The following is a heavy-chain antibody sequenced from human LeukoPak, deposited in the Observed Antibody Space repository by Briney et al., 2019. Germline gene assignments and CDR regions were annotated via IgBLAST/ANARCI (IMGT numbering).Heavy chain of an antibody. V-gene: IGHV3-21*04. CDR2: ISSSSSYI. Sequence: GGSLRLSCAASGITFSSYMMNWVRQAPGKGLEWVSSISSSSSYIYYADSVKGRFTISRGNAKNSLYLQMNSLRAEDTAVYHCAKERRFTDFFDYWGQGTLVTVSS. CDR3: AKERRFTDFFDY. D-gene: IGHD4-11*01. CDR1: GITFSSYM. J-gene: IGHJ4*02.